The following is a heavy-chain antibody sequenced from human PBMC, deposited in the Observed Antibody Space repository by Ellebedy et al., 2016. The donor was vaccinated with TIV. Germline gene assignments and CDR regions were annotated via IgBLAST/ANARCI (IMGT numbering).Heavy chain of an antibody. D-gene: IGHD2-21*02. CDR2: INHSGST. J-gene: IGHJ4*02. CDR3: ARSRVVVTAFFDY. V-gene: IGHV4-34*01. CDR1: GGSFSGYY. Sequence: MPSETLSLTCAVYGGSFSGYYWSWIRQPPGKGLEWIGEINHSGSTNYNPSLKSRVTISVDTSKNQFSLKLSSVTAADTAVYYCARSRVVVTAFFDYWGQGTLVTVSS.